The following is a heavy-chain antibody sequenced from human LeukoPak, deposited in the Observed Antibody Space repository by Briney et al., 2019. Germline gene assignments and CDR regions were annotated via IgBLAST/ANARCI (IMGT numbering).Heavy chain of an antibody. Sequence: GGSLRLSCAASGFTFSSYWMHWVRQAPGKGLVWVSRINSDGSSTSYADSVKGRFTTSRDNAKNTLYLQMNSLRAEDTAVYYCAREIYYDYVWGSYRYRAFDYWGQGTLVTVSS. CDR1: GFTFSSYW. CDR2: INSDGSST. CDR3: AREIYYDYVWGSYRYRAFDY. V-gene: IGHV3-74*01. D-gene: IGHD3-16*02. J-gene: IGHJ4*02.